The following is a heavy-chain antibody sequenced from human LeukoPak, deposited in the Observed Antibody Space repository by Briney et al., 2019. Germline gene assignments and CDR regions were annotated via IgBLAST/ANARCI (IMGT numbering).Heavy chain of an antibody. J-gene: IGHJ4*02. CDR3: ARGIKGTTVTTGMSWYDY. Sequence: ASVKVSCKASGYTFTSYGISWVRQAPGQGLEWMGWISAYSGDTNYAQKFQGRATMTTDTSASTAYMELRSLRSDDTAVYYCARGIKGTTVTTGMSWYDYWGQGTLVTVSS. CDR1: GYTFTSYG. D-gene: IGHD4-11*01. V-gene: IGHV1-18*01. CDR2: ISAYSGDT.